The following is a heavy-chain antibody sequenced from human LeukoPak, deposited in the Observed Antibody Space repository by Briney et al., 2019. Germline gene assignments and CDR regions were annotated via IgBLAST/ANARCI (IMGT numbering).Heavy chain of an antibody. CDR3: ARAPHVLRYFDWAFVY. Sequence: SETLSLTCTVSRGSISSSSYYWGWIRQPPGKGLDWIESIYYSGSTHYNPSLKSRVTISVDTSKHQFSLKLSSVTAADTAVYYCARAPHVLRYFDWAFVYWGQRTLVTVSS. CDR2: IYYSGST. J-gene: IGHJ4*02. D-gene: IGHD3-9*01. CDR1: RGSISSSSYY. V-gene: IGHV4-39*01.